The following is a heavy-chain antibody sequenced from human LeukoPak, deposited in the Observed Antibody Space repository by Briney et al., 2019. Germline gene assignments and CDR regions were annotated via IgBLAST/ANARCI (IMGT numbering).Heavy chain of an antibody. Sequence: GGSLRLSCEASGFSFTNTWMSWVRQAPGKGLEYVSAISNNGGSTYYTDSVKGRFTISRDNSKNTLYLQLSSLRTEDTAVYYCVKTYSRCFDLWGRGTLVTVSS. J-gene: IGHJ2*01. CDR1: GFSFTNTW. V-gene: IGHV3-64D*06. D-gene: IGHD5-18*01. CDR3: VKTYSRCFDL. CDR2: ISNNGGST.